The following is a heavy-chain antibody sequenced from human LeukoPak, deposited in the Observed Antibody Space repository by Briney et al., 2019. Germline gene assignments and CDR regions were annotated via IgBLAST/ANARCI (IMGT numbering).Heavy chain of an antibody. D-gene: IGHD2-2*01. J-gene: IGHJ4*02. Sequence: GESLRISCKGSGYSFTSYWIGWVRPMPGKGLEWMGIIYPGDSDTRYSPSFQGQVTISADKSISTAYLQWSSLKASDTAMYYCARHRYCSSTSCLPDFDYWGQGTLVTVSS. V-gene: IGHV5-51*01. CDR3: ARHRYCSSTSCLPDFDY. CDR2: IYPGDSDT. CDR1: GYSFTSYW.